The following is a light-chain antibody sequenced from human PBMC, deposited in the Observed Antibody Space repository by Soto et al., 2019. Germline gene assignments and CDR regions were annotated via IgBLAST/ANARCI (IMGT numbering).Light chain of an antibody. CDR2: GTS. CDR1: QSLTSSC. Sequence: EIVLTQSPGALSLSPGERATLSCRASQSLTSSCLAWYQQKPGQTPRLLIYGTSNRAAGIPDRFSGSGSGTDFTLTISRLEPEDFALYYCLQYGTLPRTFGQGTKVEIK. V-gene: IGKV3-20*01. CDR3: LQYGTLPRT. J-gene: IGKJ1*01.